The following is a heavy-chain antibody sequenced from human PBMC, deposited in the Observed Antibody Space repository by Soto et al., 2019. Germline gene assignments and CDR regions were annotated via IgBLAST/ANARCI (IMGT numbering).Heavy chain of an antibody. D-gene: IGHD5-18*01. CDR1: GYTFTSYG. J-gene: IGHJ6*02. CDR2: INPNSGGT. CDR3: AAANRYYYYYGMDV. Sequence: ASVKVSCKASGYTFTSYGISWVRQAPGQGLEWMGWINPNSGGTNYAQKFQGWVTMTRDTSISTAYMELSRLRSDDTAVYYCAAANRYYYYYGMDVWGQGTTVTVSS. V-gene: IGHV1-2*04.